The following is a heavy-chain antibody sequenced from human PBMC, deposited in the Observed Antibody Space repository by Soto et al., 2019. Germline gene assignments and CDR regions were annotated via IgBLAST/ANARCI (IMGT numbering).Heavy chain of an antibody. V-gene: IGHV3-30-3*02. Sequence: GGSLRLSCASSGFSFSSYAMHWVRQAPGKAPEWVSSISNDGSNEYYADSVKGRFSISRDFSKNTLYLQLNSLRVEDTAVYYCAKTFYQGRLEEVFDCWGEGTQVTVSS. CDR3: AKTFYQGRLEEVFDC. J-gene: IGHJ4*02. CDR2: ISNDGSNE. D-gene: IGHD2-2*01. CDR1: GFSFSSYA.